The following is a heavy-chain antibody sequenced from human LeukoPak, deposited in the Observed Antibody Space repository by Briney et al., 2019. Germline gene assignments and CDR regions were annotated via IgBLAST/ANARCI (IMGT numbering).Heavy chain of an antibody. J-gene: IGHJ4*02. D-gene: IGHD2-2*01. CDR2: IWSDGRRI. Sequence: PGGSLRLSCVASGFSFSSYAMNWVRQAPGKGPEWVAAIWSDGRRIYYADSVKGRFTISRDDSKNTLYLQMNTLRAEDTAVYYCDTRPRYWGQGTLVTVSS. V-gene: IGHV3-33*01. CDR1: GFSFSSYA. CDR3: DTRPRY.